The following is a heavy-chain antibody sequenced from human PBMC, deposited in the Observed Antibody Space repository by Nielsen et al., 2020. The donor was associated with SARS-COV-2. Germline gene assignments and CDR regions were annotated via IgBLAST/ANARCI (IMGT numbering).Heavy chain of an antibody. CDR2: ISNSGVST. J-gene: IGHJ6*02. CDR3: ASRGYSSSWYYYYVMDV. D-gene: IGHD6-13*01. CDR1: GFTFSSNA. Sequence: GESLKISCAASGFTFSSNAMNWVRQAPGRGLEWVSSISNSGVSTYYADSVKGRFTISRDSSNNTLYLQMNSLRAEDTAVYYCASRGYSSSWYYYYVMDVWGQGTTVTVSS. V-gene: IGHV3-23*01.